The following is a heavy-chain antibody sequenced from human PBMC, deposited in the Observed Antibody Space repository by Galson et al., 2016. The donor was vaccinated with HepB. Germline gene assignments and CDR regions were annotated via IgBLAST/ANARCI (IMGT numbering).Heavy chain of an antibody. CDR2: IYGSGRT. CDR1: GFTVSDGY. V-gene: IGHV3-53*01. Sequence: SLRLSCAASGFTVSDGYMSWVRQAPGKGLEWVSVIYGSGRTHYADPVKGRFTVSRDNAKNTVYLQMNRLRAEDTAVYYSARDPPYGEDFVGGWLWYWGQGTLVTVSS. J-gene: IGHJ4*02. CDR3: ARDPPYGEDFVGGWLWY. D-gene: IGHD4-17*01.